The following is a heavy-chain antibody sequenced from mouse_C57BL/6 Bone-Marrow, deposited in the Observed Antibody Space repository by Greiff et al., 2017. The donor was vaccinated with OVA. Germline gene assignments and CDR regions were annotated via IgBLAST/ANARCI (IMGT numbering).Heavy chain of an antibody. CDR2: IRLKSDNYAT. Sequence: EVKLMESGGGLVQPGGSMKLSCVASGFTFSNYWMNWVRQSPEEGLEWVAQIRLKSDNYATHYAESVKGRFTISRDDSKSSVYLQMNNLRAEDTGIYYCGKGWFAYWGQGTLVTVSA. J-gene: IGHJ3*01. CDR1: GFTFSNYW. CDR3: GKGWFAY. V-gene: IGHV6-3*01.